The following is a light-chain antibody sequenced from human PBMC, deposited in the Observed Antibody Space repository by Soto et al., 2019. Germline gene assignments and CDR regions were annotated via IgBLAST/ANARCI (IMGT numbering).Light chain of an antibody. CDR2: DAS. J-gene: IGKJ2*01. CDR3: QQFGTSFPYT. CDR1: QSVSSSY. Sequence: EIVLTQSPGTLSLATGERATLTCRASQSVSSSYLAWYQQKPGQAPRLLMYDASSRATGIPDRFSGSGSGTDFTLTISRLEPADFAVYYCQQFGTSFPYTFGQGTKLDIK. V-gene: IGKV3-20*01.